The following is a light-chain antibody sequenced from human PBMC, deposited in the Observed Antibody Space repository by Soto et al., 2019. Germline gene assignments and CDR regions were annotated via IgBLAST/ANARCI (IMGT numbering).Light chain of an antibody. CDR3: QQYHTYPYT. CDR1: QNIDKW. CDR2: DVS. J-gene: IGKJ2*01. V-gene: IGKV1-5*01. Sequence: DIQMTQSPSTLSASAGDRVTISCRASQNIDKWLAWYQQKAGKTPDLLIYDVSTLESGVPSRFSGGASGTEFTLTLSSLQPDDYATYYCQQYHTYPYTFGQGTKLEI.